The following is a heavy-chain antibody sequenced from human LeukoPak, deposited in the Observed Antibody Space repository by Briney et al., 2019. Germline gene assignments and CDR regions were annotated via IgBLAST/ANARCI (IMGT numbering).Heavy chain of an antibody. CDR3: ARHPPNYGGPSDY. CDR2: IYPGDSDT. V-gene: IGHV5-51*01. J-gene: IGHJ4*02. D-gene: IGHD3-10*01. Sequence: GESLEISWKGSGCIFTSYWIGWVRPVPGKGLEGMGIIYPGDSDTRYTPSFQGQVTISADKSISTAYLQWSSLKASDTAMYYCARHPPNYGGPSDYWGQGTLVTVSS. CDR1: GCIFTSYW.